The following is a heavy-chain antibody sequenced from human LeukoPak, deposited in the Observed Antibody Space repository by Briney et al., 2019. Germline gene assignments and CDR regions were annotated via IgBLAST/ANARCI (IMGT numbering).Heavy chain of an antibody. Sequence: SGTLSLTCAVSGGSISSRNWWSWVRQPPGKGLEWIGEIYHTGSTNYNPSLKSRVTISVDKSKNQFSLKLTSVTAADTALYYCASNSGWYSDSWGQGTRVIVSS. V-gene: IGHV4-4*02. D-gene: IGHD6-19*01. CDR1: GGSISSRNW. CDR2: IYHTGST. J-gene: IGHJ4*02. CDR3: ASNSGWYSDS.